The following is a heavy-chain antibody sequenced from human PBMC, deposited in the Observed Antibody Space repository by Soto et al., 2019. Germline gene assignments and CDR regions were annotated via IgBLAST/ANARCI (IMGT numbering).Heavy chain of an antibody. V-gene: IGHV3-23*01. CDR2: ISGSGGST. Sequence: LSLTCAASGFTFSSYAMSWVRQAPGKGLEWVSAISGSGGSTYYADSVKGRFTISRDNSKNTLYLQMNSLRAEDTAVYYCAKDGDDWSGYYTETGDYFDYWGQGTLVTVSS. J-gene: IGHJ4*02. D-gene: IGHD3-3*01. CDR1: GFTFSSYA. CDR3: AKDGDDWSGYYTETGDYFDY.